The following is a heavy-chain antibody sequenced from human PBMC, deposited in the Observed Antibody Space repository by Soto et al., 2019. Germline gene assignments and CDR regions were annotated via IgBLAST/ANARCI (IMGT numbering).Heavy chain of an antibody. CDR1: RASISSYY. J-gene: IGHJ4*02. V-gene: IGHV4-59*01. CDR3: ARRDCSSTSCYFDY. Sequence: PSETLSLTRTVSRASISSYYWSWIRPPPGKGLEWIGYIHYSGSTNYNPSLKSRVTISVDTSKNQFSLKLRSVTAADTAVYYCARRDCSSTSCYFDYWGQGTLVTVSS. CDR2: IHYSGST. D-gene: IGHD2-2*01.